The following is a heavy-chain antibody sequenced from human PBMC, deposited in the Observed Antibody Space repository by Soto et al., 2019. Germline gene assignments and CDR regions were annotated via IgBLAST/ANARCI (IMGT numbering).Heavy chain of an antibody. D-gene: IGHD7-27*01. CDR3: AGSNETGEGID. CDR2: IDPSDSYT. J-gene: IGHJ4*01. Sequence: PGDSLKSSCKTSGYSFIFYWVTWVRQVPGKGLDYVGKIDPSDSYTEYNPSFEGHVTISSDKPTATSYLHWNTLEASDTAIYYCAGSNETGEGIDWGQGTLVT. V-gene: IGHV5-10-1*01. CDR1: GYSFIFYW.